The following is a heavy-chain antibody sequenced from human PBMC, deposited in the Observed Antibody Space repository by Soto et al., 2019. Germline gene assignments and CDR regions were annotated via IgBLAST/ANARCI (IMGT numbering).Heavy chain of an antibody. D-gene: IGHD3-22*01. V-gene: IGHV1-3*01. CDR3: ARSIVVVTSFDY. CDR2: INAGNGNT. J-gene: IGHJ4*02. Sequence: QGQLVQSGAEVKKPGASVKVSCKASGYTFTSYAMHWVRQAPGQRLEWMGWINAGNGNTKYSQKFQGRVTITRDTSASTAYMELSSLRSEDTAVYYCARSIVVVTSFDYWGQGTLVTVSS. CDR1: GYTFTSYA.